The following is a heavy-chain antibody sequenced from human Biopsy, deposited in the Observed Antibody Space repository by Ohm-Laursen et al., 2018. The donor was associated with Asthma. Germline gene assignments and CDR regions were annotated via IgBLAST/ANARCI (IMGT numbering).Heavy chain of an antibody. V-gene: IGHV1-69*06. J-gene: IGHJ6*02. CDR3: ASPSSSREILYYYYNMDI. CDR1: GGTFGNCA. CDR2: ISPVFGST. Sequence: SVKVSCKASGGTFGNCAISWVRQAPGLGLEWMGGISPVFGSTNIAQKFQGRVTISADIFTKTAYLEVSSLGSDDTAVYYCASPSSSREILYYYYNMDIWGQGTTVTV. D-gene: IGHD6-13*01.